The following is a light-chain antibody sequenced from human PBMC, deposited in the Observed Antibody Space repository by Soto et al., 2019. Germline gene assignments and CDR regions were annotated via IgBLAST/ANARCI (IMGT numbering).Light chain of an antibody. CDR3: QQYYSYPRT. CDR2: TAS. Sequence: DIRMTQSPSSLSASVGYTVTITCRSIHSISSHLNWYQQKPGKAPNLLIYTASNLQSGVPSRFSGSGSGTDFTLTISCLQSEDFATYYCQQYYSYPRTFGQGTKVDIK. V-gene: IGKV1-39*01. J-gene: IGKJ1*01. CDR1: HSISSH.